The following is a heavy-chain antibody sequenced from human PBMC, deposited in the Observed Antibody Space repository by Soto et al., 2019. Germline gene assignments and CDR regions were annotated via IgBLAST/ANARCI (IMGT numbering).Heavy chain of an antibody. J-gene: IGHJ2*01. CDR3: ARRPWSSSWAKWYFDL. D-gene: IGHD6-13*01. V-gene: IGHV4-39*01. Sequence: QLQLQESGPGLVKPSETLSLTCTVSGGSISSSSYYWGWIRQPPGKGLEWIGSIYYSGSTYYNPSLKSRVTISVETSKNQFSLKLSSVTAADTAVYYCARRPWSSSWAKWYFDLWGRGTLVTVSS. CDR1: GGSISSSSYY. CDR2: IYYSGST.